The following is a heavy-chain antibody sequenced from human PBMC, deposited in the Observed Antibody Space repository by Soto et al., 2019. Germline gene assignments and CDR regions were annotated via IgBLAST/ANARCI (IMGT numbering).Heavy chain of an antibody. Sequence: QVQLVQSGAEVKKPGSSVKVSCKASGGTFSSYAISWVRQAPGQGLEWMGGIIPIFGTANYAQKFQGRVTITEDESTSTAYMELRSLRSEDTAVYYCASLDFWSGYRNYYYYYGMDVWGQGTTVTVSS. V-gene: IGHV1-69*01. CDR2: IIPIFGTA. J-gene: IGHJ6*02. D-gene: IGHD3-3*01. CDR1: GGTFSSYA. CDR3: ASLDFWSGYRNYYYYYGMDV.